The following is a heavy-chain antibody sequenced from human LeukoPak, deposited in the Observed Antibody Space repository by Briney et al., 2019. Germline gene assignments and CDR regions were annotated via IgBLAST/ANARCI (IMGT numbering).Heavy chain of an antibody. CDR1: GFTFSSYS. D-gene: IGHD3-16*01. V-gene: IGHV3-48*01. CDR2: ISSSSTI. J-gene: IGHJ6*02. Sequence: GGSLRLSCAASGFTFSSYSMNWVRQAPGKGLEWVSYISSSSTIYYADSVKGQFTISRDNAKNSLYLQMNSLRAEDTAVYYCAREEAGGDYDYYYYGMDVWGQGTTVTVSS. CDR3: AREEAGGDYDYYYYGMDV.